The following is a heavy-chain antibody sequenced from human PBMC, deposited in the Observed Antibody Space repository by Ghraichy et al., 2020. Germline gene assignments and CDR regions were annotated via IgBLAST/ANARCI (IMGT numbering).Heavy chain of an antibody. J-gene: IGHJ5*02. Sequence: EWVSTISGATSNTYYADSVAGRFTVSRDNSKNTLYLQMNSLRADDTAKYFCMKDPSLIRYLEVQFDPLGHGTLVTVSS. V-gene: IGHV3-23*01. CDR2: ISGATSNT. D-gene: IGHD3-16*02. CDR3: MKDPSLIRYLEVQFDP.